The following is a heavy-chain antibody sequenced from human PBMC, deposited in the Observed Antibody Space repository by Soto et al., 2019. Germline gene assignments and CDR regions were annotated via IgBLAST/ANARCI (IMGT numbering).Heavy chain of an antibody. CDR3: ARVVNYYGSGSYLRGSYYGMDV. D-gene: IGHD3-10*01. V-gene: IGHV1-18*01. CDR2: ISAYNGNT. Sequence: ASVKVSCKASGYTFTSCGISWVRQAPGQGLEWMGWISAYNGNTNYAQKLQGRVTMTTDTSTSTAYMELTSLRSDDTAVYYCARVVNYYGSGSYLRGSYYGMDVWGQGTTVTVSS. J-gene: IGHJ6*02. CDR1: GYTFTSCG.